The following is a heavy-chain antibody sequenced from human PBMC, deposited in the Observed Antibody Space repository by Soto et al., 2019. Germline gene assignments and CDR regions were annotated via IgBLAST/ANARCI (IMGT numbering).Heavy chain of an antibody. J-gene: IGHJ4*02. D-gene: IGHD3-22*01. CDR1: GFAFSAYY. CDR2: ISESGTTI. Sequence: QVHLMESGGGLVKPGGSLRLSCAASGFAFSAYYMSWIRQAPGKGLEWLSYISESGTTIYYAGSVKGRFTISRDNAKKSLYLQINSLRVEDTAVYYCTRSNYDTSGYSDYWGQGALVTVSS. CDR3: TRSNYDTSGYSDY. V-gene: IGHV3-11*01.